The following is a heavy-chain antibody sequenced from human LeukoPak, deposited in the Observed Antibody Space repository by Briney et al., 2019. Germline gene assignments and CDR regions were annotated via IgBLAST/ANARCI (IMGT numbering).Heavy chain of an antibody. CDR3: ARGWMITFGGVIVPDY. D-gene: IGHD3-16*02. J-gene: IGHJ4*02. CDR1: GGSFSGYD. Sequence: SETLSLTCAVYGGSFSGYDWSWIRQPPGKGLEWIGEINHSGSTNYNPSLTSRLTISVDTSKTQFSLKLSSVTAADTAVYYCARGWMITFGGVIVPDYWGQGTMVTVSS. CDR2: INHSGST. V-gene: IGHV4-34*01.